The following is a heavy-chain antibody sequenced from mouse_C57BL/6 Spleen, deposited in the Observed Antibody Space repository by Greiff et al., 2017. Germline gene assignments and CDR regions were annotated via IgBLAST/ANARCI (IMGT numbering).Heavy chain of an antibody. CDR3: FYGSSYEGFAY. D-gene: IGHD1-1*01. V-gene: IGHV1-64*01. Sequence: QVQLQQPGAELVKPGASVKLSCKASGYTFTSYWMHWVKQRPGQGLEWIGMIHPNSGSTNYNEKFKSKATLTVDKSSSTAYMQLSSLTSEDSAVYYCFYGSSYEGFAYWGQGTLVTVSA. CDR1: GYTFTSYW. CDR2: IHPNSGST. J-gene: IGHJ3*01.